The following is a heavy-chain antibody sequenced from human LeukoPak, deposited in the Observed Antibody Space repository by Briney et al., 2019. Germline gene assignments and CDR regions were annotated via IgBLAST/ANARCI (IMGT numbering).Heavy chain of an antibody. CDR2: ISSSSSYI. CDR1: GFTFSSYS. Sequence: GGSLRLSCAASGFTFSSYSMNWVRQAPGKGLEWVSSISSSSSYIYYADSVKGRFTISRDNAKNSLYLQMNSLRAEDTAVYYCARADYYDFWSAPPDAFDIWGQGTMVTVSS. CDR3: ARADYYDFWSAPPDAFDI. D-gene: IGHD3-3*01. J-gene: IGHJ3*02. V-gene: IGHV3-21*01.